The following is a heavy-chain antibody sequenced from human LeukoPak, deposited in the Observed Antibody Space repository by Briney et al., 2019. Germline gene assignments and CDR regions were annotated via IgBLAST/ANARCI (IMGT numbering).Heavy chain of an antibody. CDR3: VRGRSGSYFVN. Sequence: GGFLRLSCAASGFTFSAYWMHWVRQAPGKGLVWVSGINSDGSSTTYADSVKGRFTISRDDAKNTLSLQMNSLRVDDTAEYYCVRGRSGSYFVNWGQGTLVTVSS. D-gene: IGHD1-26*01. CDR2: INSDGSST. V-gene: IGHV3-74*01. J-gene: IGHJ4*02. CDR1: GFTFSAYW.